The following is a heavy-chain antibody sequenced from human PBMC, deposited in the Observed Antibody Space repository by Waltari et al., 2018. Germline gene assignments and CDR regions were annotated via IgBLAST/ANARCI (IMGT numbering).Heavy chain of an antibody. CDR3: ARTFAYGSGTYNH. CDR2: IYYSGNT. Sequence: QLQLQESGPGLVKPSATLSLTCTVSGGSIRCGRFHWGWIRQFPGKGLEWIGSIYYSGNTYYNPSLRSRVSISVDTSTNQFSLKLSSVTAADTAVYYCARTFAYGSGTYNHWGQGSLVTVSS. J-gene: IGHJ4*02. D-gene: IGHD3-10*01. CDR1: GGSIRCGRFH. V-gene: IGHV4-39*01.